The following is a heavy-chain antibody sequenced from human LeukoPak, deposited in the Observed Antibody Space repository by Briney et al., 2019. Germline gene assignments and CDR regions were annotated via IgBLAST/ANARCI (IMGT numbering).Heavy chain of an antibody. J-gene: IGHJ4*02. Sequence: ASVKVSCKASGYSFTSYYMHWVRQAPGQGLEWMGIINPSGGSTSYAQKFQGRVTMTRDMSTSTVYMELSSLRSDDTAVYYCAGGRQWLSFDNWGQGILVTVSS. D-gene: IGHD6-19*01. CDR3: AGGRQWLSFDN. CDR2: INPSGGST. V-gene: IGHV1-46*01. CDR1: GYSFTSYY.